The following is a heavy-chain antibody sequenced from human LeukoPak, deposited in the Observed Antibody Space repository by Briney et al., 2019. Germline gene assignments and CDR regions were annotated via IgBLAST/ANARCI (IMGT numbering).Heavy chain of an antibody. CDR1: GGSIGSSF. D-gene: IGHD1-26*01. J-gene: IGHJ3*01. CDR2: ISYSGRT. CDR3: ARDRSGTYYTFDV. Sequence: SETLSLTCSVSGGSIGSSFWNWIRLSPGKGLEWIGYISYSGRTNYSPSLKSRVTISIDTSKNQLSLTLTSVTAAGTALYYCARDRSGTYYTFDVWGQGTMVSVSA. V-gene: IGHV4-59*13.